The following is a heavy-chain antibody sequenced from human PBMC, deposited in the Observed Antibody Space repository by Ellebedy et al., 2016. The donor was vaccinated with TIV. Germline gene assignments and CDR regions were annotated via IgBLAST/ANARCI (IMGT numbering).Heavy chain of an antibody. CDR1: GFSLSTSGVG. CDR2: IYWDDDK. D-gene: IGHD3-10*01. V-gene: IGHV2-5*02. CDR3: ANRHDTLVRGHFDY. Sequence: SGPTLVXPTQTLTLTCTFSGFSLSTSGVGVGWIRQPPGKALEWLALIYWDDDKRYSPSLKSRLTLTKDPSKNQVVLTMTNMDPVDTATYYCANRHDTLVRGHFDYWGQGTLVTVSS. J-gene: IGHJ4*02.